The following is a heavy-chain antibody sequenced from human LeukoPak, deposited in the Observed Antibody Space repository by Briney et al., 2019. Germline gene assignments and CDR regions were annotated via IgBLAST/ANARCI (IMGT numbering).Heavy chain of an antibody. J-gene: IGHJ4*02. D-gene: IGHD3-22*01. CDR1: GFTFSSYW. V-gene: IGHV3-74*01. CDR2: INSDGSST. Sequence: GGSLRLSCAASGFTFSSYWMHWVRQAPGMGLVWVSRINSDGSSTSYADSVKGRFTISRDNAKNTLYLQMNSLRAEDTAVYYCARDPDYYDSSGYDYWGQGTLVTVSS. CDR3: ARDPDYYDSSGYDY.